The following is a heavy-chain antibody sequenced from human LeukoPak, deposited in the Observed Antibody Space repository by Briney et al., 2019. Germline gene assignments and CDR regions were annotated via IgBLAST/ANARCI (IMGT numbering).Heavy chain of an antibody. D-gene: IGHD6-19*01. Sequence: PGGPLRLSCAASGFTFSSYAMSWVRQAPGKGLEWVSAISGRGGSTYYANSVKGRFTISRDNSKNTLYLQMNSLRAEDTAVYYCAKALRVGAVDNWYFDLWGRGTLVTVSS. CDR1: GFTFSSYA. J-gene: IGHJ2*01. CDR3: AKALRVGAVDNWYFDL. V-gene: IGHV3-23*01. CDR2: ISGRGGST.